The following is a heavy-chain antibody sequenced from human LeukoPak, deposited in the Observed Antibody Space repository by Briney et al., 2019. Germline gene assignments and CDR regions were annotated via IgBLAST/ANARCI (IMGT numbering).Heavy chain of an antibody. CDR1: GFTFSSYE. V-gene: IGHV3-48*03. Sequence: GGSLRLSCAASGFTFSSYEMNWVRQAPGKGLEWVSYISSSGSTIFYADSVKGRFTISRDNAKNSLFLQMNSLRAEDTAVYYCARAAYSSTWYSRYFDLWGRGTLVTVSS. D-gene: IGHD6-13*01. CDR3: ARAAYSSTWYSRYFDL. CDR2: ISSSGSTI. J-gene: IGHJ2*01.